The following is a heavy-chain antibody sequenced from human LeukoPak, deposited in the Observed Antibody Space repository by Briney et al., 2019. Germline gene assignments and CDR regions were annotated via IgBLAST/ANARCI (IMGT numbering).Heavy chain of an antibody. CDR3: AKDPYCTSLSCHYYFDY. CDR1: GFTFTSSA. D-gene: IGHD2-2*01. Sequence: PGGSLRLFCAASGFTFTSSAMSWVRQVPGEGLEWVSTICGSDRSASYADYVKGRFTISRDSSENTLYLQKNSLRAEDTAVYYCAKDPYCTSLSCHYYFDYWGQGTLVTVSS. J-gene: IGHJ4*02. V-gene: IGHV3-23*01. CDR2: ICGSDRSA.